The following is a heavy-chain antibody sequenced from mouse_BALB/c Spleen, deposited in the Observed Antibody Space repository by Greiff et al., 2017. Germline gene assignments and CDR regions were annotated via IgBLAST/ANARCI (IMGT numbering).Heavy chain of an antibody. Sequence: EVQGVESGGGLVQPGGSRKLSCAASGFTFSSFGMHWVRQAPEKGLEWVAYISSGSSTIYYADTVKGRFTISRDNPKNTLFLQMNSLRSEDTAMYYCARRTFDYWGQGTTLTVSA. CDR3: ARRTFDY. J-gene: IGHJ2*01. CDR1: GFTFSSFG. V-gene: IGHV5-17*02. CDR2: ISSGSSTI.